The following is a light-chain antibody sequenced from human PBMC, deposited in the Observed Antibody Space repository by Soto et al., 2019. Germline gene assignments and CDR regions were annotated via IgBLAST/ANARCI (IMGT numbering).Light chain of an antibody. CDR1: QNIRTW. CDR3: QQYNTNPWT. J-gene: IGKJ1*01. CDR2: DAS. V-gene: IGKV1-5*01. Sequence: DIQMTQSPSTLSASVGDRVTITCRASQNIRTWLAWYQQKPGKATKLLIYDASSLKSGVPSRFSGGGSGTEFTLTISSLQPDDFTTYYCQQYNTNPWTFGQGTKVDIK.